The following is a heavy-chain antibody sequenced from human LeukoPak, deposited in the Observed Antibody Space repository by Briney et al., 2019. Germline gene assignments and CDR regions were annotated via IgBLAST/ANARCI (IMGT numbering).Heavy chain of an antibody. CDR2: INPNGGGT. Sequence: ASVKVSCKASGYTFTGYYMHWVRQAPGQGLEWMGWINPNGGGTNYAQKFQGRVTMTRDTSISTAYMELSRLRSDDTAVYYCARNSVGSSSSNYYYYYYMDVWGKGTTVTISS. CDR3: ARNSVGSSSSNYYYYYYMDV. CDR1: GYTFTGYY. V-gene: IGHV1-2*02. D-gene: IGHD6-6*01. J-gene: IGHJ6*03.